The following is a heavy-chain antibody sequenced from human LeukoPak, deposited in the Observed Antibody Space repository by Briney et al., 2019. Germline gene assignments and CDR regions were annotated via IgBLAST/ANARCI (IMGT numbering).Heavy chain of an antibody. V-gene: IGHV3-53*05. Sequence: GGSLRLSCAASGFTVSSNYMSWVRQAPGKGLEWVSVIYSGGSTYYADSVKGRFTISRDNSKNTLYLQMNSLRAEDTAVYYCAKPVYSSSWSPFDYWGQGTLVTVSS. CDR1: GFTVSSNY. CDR2: IYSGGST. D-gene: IGHD6-13*01. CDR3: AKPVYSSSWSPFDY. J-gene: IGHJ4*02.